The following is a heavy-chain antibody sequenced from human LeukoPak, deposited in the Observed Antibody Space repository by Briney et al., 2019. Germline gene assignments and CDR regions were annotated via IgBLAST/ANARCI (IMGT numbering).Heavy chain of an antibody. CDR2: IIPIFGTA. Sequence: GASVKVSCKASGGTFSSYAISWVRQAPGQGLEWMGGIIPIFGTANYAQKFQGRVTITADESTSTAYMELGSLRSAGTAVYYCPRVPHYYGSGSYQKDYWGQGTLVTVSS. D-gene: IGHD3-10*01. V-gene: IGHV1-69*13. CDR1: GGTFSSYA. J-gene: IGHJ4*02. CDR3: PRVPHYYGSGSYQKDY.